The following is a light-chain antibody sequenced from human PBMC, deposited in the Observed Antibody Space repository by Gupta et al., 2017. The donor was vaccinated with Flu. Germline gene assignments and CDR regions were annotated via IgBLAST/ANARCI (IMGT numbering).Light chain of an antibody. J-gene: IGKJ1*01. CDR2: WAS. V-gene: IGKV4-1*01. CDR1: QSILYSSGNMNY. Sequence: DIPMSQSPDSLAVSLGERTTLHFKSSQSILYSSGNMNYLAWYQQKPGKPPKVIIYWASTRESGVPDRFSGSGSGTDFTLTISSLQTEDGAIYYCQQYNSSPPAFGQGTKVEIK. CDR3: QQYNSSPPA.